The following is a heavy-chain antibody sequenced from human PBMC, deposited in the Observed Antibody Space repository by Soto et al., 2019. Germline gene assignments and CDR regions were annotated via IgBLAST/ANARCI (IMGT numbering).Heavy chain of an antibody. V-gene: IGHV4-59*01. CDR3: ARDPHSSGLDK. Sequence: SETLSLTRTVSGGSISSYYWSWIRQPPGKGLEWIGYIYYSGSTNYNPSLKSRVTISVDTSKNQFSLKLSSVTAADTAVYYCARDPHSSGLDKWGPGTLVTVSS. J-gene: IGHJ4*02. D-gene: IGHD6-19*01. CDR1: GGSISSYY. CDR2: IYYSGST.